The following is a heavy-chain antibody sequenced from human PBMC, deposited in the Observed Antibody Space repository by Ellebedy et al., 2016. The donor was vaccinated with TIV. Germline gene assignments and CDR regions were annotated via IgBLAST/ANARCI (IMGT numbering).Heavy chain of an antibody. CDR3: ARGIDYGMDV. CDR2: IWYDGTNE. J-gene: IGHJ6*02. CDR1: GFMFNMYS. D-gene: IGHD2-21*01. Sequence: GGSLRLXCAASGFMFNMYSMHWVRQAPGKGLEWVALIWYDGTNEYHADSVKGRFTISRDNSKNTLYLQMNSLSAEDTAVYYCARGIDYGMDVWGQGTTVAVSS. V-gene: IGHV3-30*02.